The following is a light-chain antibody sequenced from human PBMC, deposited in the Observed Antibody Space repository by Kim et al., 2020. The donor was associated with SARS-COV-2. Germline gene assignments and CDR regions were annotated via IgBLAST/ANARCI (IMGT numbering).Light chain of an antibody. J-gene: IGKJ4*01. CDR1: QSVSNY. CDR2: DAS. CDR3: QQRSNWPLT. V-gene: IGKV3-11*01. Sequence: SLAPGERATLPCRTSQSVSNYLVWYQQKPGQAPRLLIYDASNRATGIPARFSGSGSETDFTLTISSLEPEDFAIYYCQQRSNWPLTFGGGTKWIS.